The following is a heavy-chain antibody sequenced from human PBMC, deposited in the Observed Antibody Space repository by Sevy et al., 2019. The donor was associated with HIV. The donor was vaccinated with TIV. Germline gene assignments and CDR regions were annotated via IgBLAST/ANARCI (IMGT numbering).Heavy chain of an antibody. V-gene: IGHV4-30-4*01. CDR2: IHFSGGT. CDR1: GGSISSSDSY. Sequence: SETLSLTCTVSGGSISSSDSYWSWIRQPPGKGLEWIGYIHFSGGTDYNPFLKSRVAMSVDTSERQFSLRLSFMTAADTAVYYCANKRGYCHGPFDYRGQGALVTVSS. J-gene: IGHJ4*02. CDR3: ANKRGYCHGPFDY. D-gene: IGHD2-2*03.